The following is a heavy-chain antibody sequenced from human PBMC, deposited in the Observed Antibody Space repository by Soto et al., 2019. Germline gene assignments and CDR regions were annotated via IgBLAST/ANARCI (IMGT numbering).Heavy chain of an antibody. Sequence: SETLSLTCTVSGGSISSGDYYWSWIRQPPGKGLEWIGYIYYSGSTYYNPSLKSRVTISVDTSKNQFSLKLSSVTAADTAVYYCATCDIVLVPAATICNWFDPWGQGTLVTVSS. CDR1: GGSISSGDYY. D-gene: IGHD2-2*01. V-gene: IGHV4-31*03. J-gene: IGHJ5*02. CDR2: IYYSGST. CDR3: ATCDIVLVPAATICNWFDP.